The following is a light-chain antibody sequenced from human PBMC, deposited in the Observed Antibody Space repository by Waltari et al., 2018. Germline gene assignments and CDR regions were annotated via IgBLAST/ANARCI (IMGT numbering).Light chain of an antibody. J-gene: IGKJ4*01. CDR1: QGISSY. Sequence: AIRMPQSPSSSPASTGDRVTITCRASQGISSYLAWYQQKPGKAPKLLIYAASTLQSGVPSRFSGSGSGTDFTLTISCLQSEDFATYYCQQYYSYPEAFGGGTKVEIK. V-gene: IGKV1-8*01. CDR3: QQYYSYPEA. CDR2: AAS.